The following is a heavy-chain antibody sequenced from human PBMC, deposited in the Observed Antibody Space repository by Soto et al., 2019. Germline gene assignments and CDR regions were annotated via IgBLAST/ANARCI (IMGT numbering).Heavy chain of an antibody. Sequence: SETLSLTCNVSGVAITGYYWNWIRQPPGKGLEWVGSVYFTGSTKYNPSLKSRVTISVDISKNQFSLMLTSMTSAETALYYCSRERRAVASTADVLDVLGQGTMVTVSS. CDR2: VYFTGST. D-gene: IGHD6-19*01. V-gene: IGHV4-59*01. CDR3: SRERRAVASTADVLDV. CDR1: GVAITGYY. J-gene: IGHJ3*01.